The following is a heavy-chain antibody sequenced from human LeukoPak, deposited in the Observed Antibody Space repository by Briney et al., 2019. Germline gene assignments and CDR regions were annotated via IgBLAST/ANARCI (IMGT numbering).Heavy chain of an antibody. Sequence: PGGSLRLSCAASGFTFSNYAMTWVRQGPGKRLEWVSGISGSGDTTYYADSEKGRFTTSRDNFRNTLYLQMNSLTVADTAVYFCARESFKAVAGYLDYWGQGILVTVSS. CDR2: ISGSGDTT. V-gene: IGHV3-23*01. J-gene: IGHJ4*02. CDR3: ARESFKAVAGYLDY. CDR1: GFTFSNYA. D-gene: IGHD6-19*01.